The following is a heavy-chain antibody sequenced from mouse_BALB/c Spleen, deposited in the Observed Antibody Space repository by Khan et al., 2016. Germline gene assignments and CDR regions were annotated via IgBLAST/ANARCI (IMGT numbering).Heavy chain of an antibody. V-gene: IGHV9-3*02. CDR1: GYTFTNYG. CDR3: ASQLGYYFDY. D-gene: IGHD3-1*01. CDR2: INTNTGEP. Sequence: QIQLVQSGPELKKPGETVKISCKASGYTFTNYGMNWVKQAPGKGLKWMGWINTNTGEPTYAEEFKGRFAFSLETSASTAYLQINNLKKEDTATYFWASQLGYYFDYWGQGTTLTVSS. J-gene: IGHJ2*01.